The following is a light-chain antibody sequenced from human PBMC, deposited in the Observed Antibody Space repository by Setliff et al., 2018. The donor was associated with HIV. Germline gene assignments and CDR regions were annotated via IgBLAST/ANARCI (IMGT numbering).Light chain of an antibody. Sequence: QSALTQPASVSGSPGQSITISCTGTNSDIGAYNYVSWYQQYPGKAPKLMIYDVSNRPSGVSNRFSGSKSGNTASLTISGLQAEGEADYYCCSYSSSSTLYVFGTGTKVTVL. CDR2: DVS. CDR1: NSDIGAYNY. V-gene: IGLV2-14*03. J-gene: IGLJ1*01. CDR3: CSYSSSSTLYV.